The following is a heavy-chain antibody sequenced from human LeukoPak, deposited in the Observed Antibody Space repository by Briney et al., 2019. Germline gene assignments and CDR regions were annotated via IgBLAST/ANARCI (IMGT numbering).Heavy chain of an antibody. Sequence: GGSLRLSCAASGFSFSSYSFNWVRQAPGKGLEWISYISSSGSNIAYADSVEGRFTISRDNGKNSLYLQMNSLRAEDTAVYYCTRDPFGTNGYYMDVWGNGTTVTVSS. CDR2: ISSSGSNI. D-gene: IGHD2-8*01. J-gene: IGHJ6*03. CDR3: TRDPFGTNGYYMDV. V-gene: IGHV3-48*04. CDR1: GFSFSSYS.